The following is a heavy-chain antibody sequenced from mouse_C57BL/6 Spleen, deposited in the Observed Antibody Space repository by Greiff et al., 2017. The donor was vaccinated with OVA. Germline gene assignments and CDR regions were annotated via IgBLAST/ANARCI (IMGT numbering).Heavy chain of an antibody. CDR2: IDPSDSYT. V-gene: IGHV1-59*01. CDR3: AREPIQFSY. D-gene: IGHD5-1*01. J-gene: IGHJ3*01. CDR1: GYTFTSYW. Sequence: VQLQQPGAELVRPGTSVKLSCKASGYTFTSYWMHWVKQRPGQGLEWIGVIDPSDSYTNYNQKFKDKATLTVDTSSSTAYMQLSSLTSEDSAVYCFAREPIQFSYRGQGTLVTVSA.